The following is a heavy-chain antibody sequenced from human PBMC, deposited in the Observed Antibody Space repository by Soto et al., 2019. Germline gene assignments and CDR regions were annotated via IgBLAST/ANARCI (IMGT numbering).Heavy chain of an antibody. Sequence: GGSLRLSCAASGFTFSSYWMSWVRQAPGKGLEWVANIKQDGSEKYYVDSVKGRFTISRDNAKNSLYLQMNSLRAEDTAVYYCARGFRSSRWYEWGSDFDIWGQGSMVTVSS. CDR3: ARGFRSSRWYEWGSDFDI. D-gene: IGHD6-13*01. V-gene: IGHV3-7*01. CDR1: GFTFSSYW. J-gene: IGHJ3*02. CDR2: IKQDGSEK.